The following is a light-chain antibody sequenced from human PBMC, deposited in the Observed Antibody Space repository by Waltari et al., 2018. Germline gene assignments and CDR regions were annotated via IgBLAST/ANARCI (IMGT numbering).Light chain of an antibody. V-gene: IGLV2-14*03. CDR3: SSYTSSSTLV. J-gene: IGLJ2*01. Sequence: QSALTQPASVSGSPGQSITISCTGTSSDVGGYNYVSWYQQHPGKAPKLMIYDVSSRPSGVSNRVSGSKSGNTASLTICGLQAEDEADYYCSSYTSSSTLVFGGGTKLTVL. CDR1: SSDVGGYNY. CDR2: DVS.